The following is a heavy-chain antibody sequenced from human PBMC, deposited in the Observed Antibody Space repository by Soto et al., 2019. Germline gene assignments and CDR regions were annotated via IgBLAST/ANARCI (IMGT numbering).Heavy chain of an antibody. J-gene: IGHJ4*02. Sequence: ASVKVSCKASGYTFTSYYMHWVRQAPGQGLEWMGIINPSGGSTSYAQKFQGRVTITADKSTSTAYMELSSLRSEDTAVYYCARFPQTAIVGAAYFDYWGQGTLVTVSS. CDR2: INPSGGST. D-gene: IGHD1-26*01. CDR1: GYTFTSYY. V-gene: IGHV1-46*01. CDR3: ARFPQTAIVGAAYFDY.